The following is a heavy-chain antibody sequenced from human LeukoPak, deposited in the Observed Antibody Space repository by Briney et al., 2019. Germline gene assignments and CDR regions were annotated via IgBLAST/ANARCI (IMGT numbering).Heavy chain of an antibody. V-gene: IGHV1-2*06. CDR2: INPNSGGT. D-gene: IGHD3-9*01. Sequence: GASVKVSCKASGYTFTGYKLHGVGQPPGQGLGGMGRINPNSGGTNYAQKFQGRVTMTRDTSISTAYMELSRLRSEDTAVYYCARAYDILTGSIYYYYGMDVWGQGTTVTVSS. CDR1: GYTFTGYK. J-gene: IGHJ6*02. CDR3: ARAYDILTGSIYYYYGMDV.